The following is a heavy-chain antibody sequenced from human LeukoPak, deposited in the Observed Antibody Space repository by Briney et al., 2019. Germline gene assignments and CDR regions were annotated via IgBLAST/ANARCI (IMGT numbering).Heavy chain of an antibody. D-gene: IGHD1-1*01. CDR3: ARGGPGQLYYFDY. J-gene: IGHJ4*02. Sequence: KPSETLSLTCAVYGGSFSGYYWSWIRQPPGKGLEWIGEINHSGSTNYNPSLKSRVTISVDTSKNQFSLKLSSVTAADTAVYYCARGGPGQLYYFDYWGQGTLVTVSS. CDR2: INHSGST. CDR1: GGSFSGYY. V-gene: IGHV4-34*01.